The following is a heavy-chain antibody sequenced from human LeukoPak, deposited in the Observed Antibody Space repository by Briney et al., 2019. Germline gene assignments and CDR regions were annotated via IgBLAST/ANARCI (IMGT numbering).Heavy chain of an antibody. CDR1: GFTFSSYS. V-gene: IGHV3-30*03. CDR2: ISYDGSNK. J-gene: IGHJ4*02. D-gene: IGHD3-22*01. Sequence: GGSLRLSCAASGFTFSSYSMHWVRQAPGKGLEWVAVISYDGSNKYYADSVKGRFTISRDNSKNTLYLQMNSLRAEDTAVYYCARDWNSSAPLGYWGQGTLVTVSS. CDR3: ARDWNSSAPLGY.